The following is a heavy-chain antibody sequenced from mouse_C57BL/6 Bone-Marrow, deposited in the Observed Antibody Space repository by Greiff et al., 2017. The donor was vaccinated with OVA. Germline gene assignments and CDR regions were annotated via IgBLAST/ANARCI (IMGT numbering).Heavy chain of an antibody. Sequence: VQLQQSGPGLVQPSQSLSITCTVSGFSLTSYGVHWVRQSPGKGLEWLGVIWRGGSTDYNAAFMSRLSITKDNSKRQVFFKMNSLQADDTAIYDCAKRGSYYGSSYGFAYWGQGTLVTVSA. V-gene: IGHV2-5*01. CDR3: AKRGSYYGSSYGFAY. J-gene: IGHJ3*01. CDR1: GFSLTSYG. D-gene: IGHD1-1*01. CDR2: IWRGGST.